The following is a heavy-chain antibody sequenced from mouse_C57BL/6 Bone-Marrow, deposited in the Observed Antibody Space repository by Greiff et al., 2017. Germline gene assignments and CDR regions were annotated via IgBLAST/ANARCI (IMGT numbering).Heavy chain of an antibody. CDR2: INPNNGGT. D-gene: IGHD2-3*01. J-gene: IGHJ4*01. CDR3: ARDGYYEVDY. Sequence: VQLQQSGPELVKPGASVKISCKASGYTFTDYYMNWVKQSHGKSLEWIGDINPNNGGTSYNQKFKGKATLTVDKSSSTAYMELRSLTSEDSAVYYCARDGYYEVDYWGQGTSVTVSS. CDR1: GYTFTDYY. V-gene: IGHV1-26*01.